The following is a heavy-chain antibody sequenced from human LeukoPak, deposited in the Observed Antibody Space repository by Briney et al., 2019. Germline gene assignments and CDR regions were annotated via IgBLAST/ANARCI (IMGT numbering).Heavy chain of an antibody. J-gene: IGHJ4*02. CDR3: AKDHKYYFDSSTYYEYYFDY. CDR1: GFTFSSYG. V-gene: IGHV3-30*18. D-gene: IGHD3-22*01. CDR2: ISYDGSSK. Sequence: GGALRLSCAASGFTFSSYGMHWVRQAPGKGLEWVAVISYDGSSKYYADSVKGRFTISRDNSKNTLFLQMNSLRAEDTAVYYCAKDHKYYFDSSTYYEYYFDYWGQGTLVTVSS.